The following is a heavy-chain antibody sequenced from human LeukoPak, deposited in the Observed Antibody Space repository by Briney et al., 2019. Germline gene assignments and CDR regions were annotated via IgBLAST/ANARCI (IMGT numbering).Heavy chain of an antibody. CDR1: GYTFTSYG. J-gene: IGHJ4*02. Sequence: APVKVSCKASGYTFTSYGISWVRQAPGKGLEWMGGFDPEDGETIYAQKFQGRVTMTEDTSTDTAYMELSSLRSEDTAVYYCATAGRLLLVYFDYWGQGTLVTVSS. CDR3: ATAGRLLLVYFDY. V-gene: IGHV1-24*01. D-gene: IGHD2-15*01. CDR2: FDPEDGET.